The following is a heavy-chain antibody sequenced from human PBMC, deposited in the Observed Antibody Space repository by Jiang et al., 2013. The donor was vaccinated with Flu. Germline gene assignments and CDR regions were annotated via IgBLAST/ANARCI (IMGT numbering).Heavy chain of an antibody. V-gene: IGHV6-1*01. Sequence: RGLEWLGWTFYRSKWYNGYAVSVKSRITINPDTSKNHFSLQLDSVTPEDTAVYYCARSLGLHFDYWGQGTLVTVSS. CDR2: TFYRSKWYN. J-gene: IGHJ4*02. D-gene: IGHD5/OR15-5a*01. CDR3: ARSLGLHFDY.